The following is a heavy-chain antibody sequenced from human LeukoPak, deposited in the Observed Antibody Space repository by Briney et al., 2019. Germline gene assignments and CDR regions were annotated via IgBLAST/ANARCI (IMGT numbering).Heavy chain of an antibody. Sequence: GASVKVSCKASGYTFTGYYMHWVRQAPGQGLEWMGWINPNSGGTIYAQKFQGRVTMTRDTSISTAYMELSRLRSDDTAVYYCASSLYSNYVGYYFDYWGQGTLVTVSS. CDR3: ASSLYSNYVGYYFDY. CDR2: INPNSGGT. J-gene: IGHJ4*02. V-gene: IGHV1-2*02. D-gene: IGHD4-11*01. CDR1: GYTFTGYY.